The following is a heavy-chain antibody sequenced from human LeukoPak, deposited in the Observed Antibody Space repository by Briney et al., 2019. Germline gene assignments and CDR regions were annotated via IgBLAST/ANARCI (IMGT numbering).Heavy chain of an antibody. CDR2: ITSSGSTK. CDR1: GFTFSSYE. J-gene: IGHJ4*02. D-gene: IGHD3-10*01. Sequence: GGSLRLSCAASGFTFSSYETNWVRQAPGKGLEWVSYITSSGSTKYYADSVKGRFTISRDNAKNSLYLQMTSLRAEDTAVYYCAREGTYYFDYWGQGTLVTVSS. V-gene: IGHV3-48*03. CDR3: AREGTYYFDY.